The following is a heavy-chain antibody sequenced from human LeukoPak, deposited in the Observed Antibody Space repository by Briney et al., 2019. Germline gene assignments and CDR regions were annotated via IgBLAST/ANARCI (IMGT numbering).Heavy chain of an antibody. Sequence: PGGSLRLSCAASEFSFSSYSMCGVRQAPGKGLEWVSYISSSGTSIYYADSVKGRFTISRDNAKNSLYLQMNSLRAEDTAVYYCARDVTYHGGDWFDPWGQGTLVTVSS. V-gene: IGHV3-48*04. D-gene: IGHD4-23*01. CDR2: ISSSGTSI. CDR3: ARDVTYHGGDWFDP. CDR1: EFSFSSYS. J-gene: IGHJ5*02.